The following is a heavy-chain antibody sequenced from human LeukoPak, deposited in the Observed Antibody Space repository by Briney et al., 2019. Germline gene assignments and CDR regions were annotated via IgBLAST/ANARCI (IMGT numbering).Heavy chain of an antibody. D-gene: IGHD4-17*01. CDR2: IYPGDSDT. Sequence: GESLKISCKGSGYSFTSYWIGWVRQMPGKGLEWMGIIYPGDSDTRYSPSSQGQVTISADKSISTAYLQWSSLKASDSAMYYCAVGYGDYWNYFDYWGQGTLVTVSS. V-gene: IGHV5-51*01. J-gene: IGHJ4*02. CDR3: AVGYGDYWNYFDY. CDR1: GYSFTSYW.